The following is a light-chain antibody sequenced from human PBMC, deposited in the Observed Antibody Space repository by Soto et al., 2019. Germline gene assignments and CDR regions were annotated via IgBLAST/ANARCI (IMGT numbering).Light chain of an antibody. V-gene: IGKV1-9*01. Sequence: DIQLTQSPSFLSASVGDRVTITCRASQGISSYLAWYQQKLGKAPKLLIYAASTLQSGVPSRFSGSGSGTEFTLTISSLQPEDFATYYCQQLNSYPRVTFGQGTKLEIK. J-gene: IGKJ2*01. CDR3: QQLNSYPRVT. CDR1: QGISSY. CDR2: AAS.